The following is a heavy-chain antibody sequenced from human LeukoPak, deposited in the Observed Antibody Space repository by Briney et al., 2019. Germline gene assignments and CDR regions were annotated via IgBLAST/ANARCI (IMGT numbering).Heavy chain of an antibody. D-gene: IGHD1-1*01. J-gene: IGHJ4*02. CDR1: GFTFGDYA. CDR2: ISARGSV. CDR3: AKGRYDTDY. V-gene: IGHV3-23*01. Sequence: GGSLRLSCTASGFTFGDYAMNWVRQAPRMGLEWVSVISARGSVYYPDSVKGRFTISRDNSKNTVYLQMNSLRAEDTALYYCAKGRYDTDYWGQGTLVIVSS.